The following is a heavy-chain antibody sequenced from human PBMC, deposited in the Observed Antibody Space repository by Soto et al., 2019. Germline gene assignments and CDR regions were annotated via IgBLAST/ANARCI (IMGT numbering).Heavy chain of an antibody. D-gene: IGHD2-15*01. Sequence: SETLSLTCTVSGGSISSSSYYWGWIRQPPGKGLEWIGSIFYSGSTYYNPSLKSRVTISVDTSRNQFSLKLSSVTAADTAVYYCARHLTYCSAGSCYSDFPYYGMDVWGQGTTVT. J-gene: IGHJ6*02. CDR1: GGSISSSSYY. CDR3: ARHLTYCSAGSCYSDFPYYGMDV. CDR2: IFYSGST. V-gene: IGHV4-39*01.